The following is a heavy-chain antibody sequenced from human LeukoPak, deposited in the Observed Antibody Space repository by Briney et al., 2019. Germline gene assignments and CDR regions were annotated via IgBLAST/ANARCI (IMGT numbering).Heavy chain of an antibody. CDR1: GFTFSNAW. J-gene: IGHJ6*02. Sequence: GGSLRLSCAASGFTFSNAWMSWVRQAPGKGLEWVGRIKSKTDGGTTDYAAPVKGRFTISRDDSKNTLYLQMNSLTTEDTAVYYCTTRPGIAAAGTYFYYGMDVWGQGTTVTVSS. CDR3: TTRPGIAAAGTYFYYGMDV. CDR2: IKSKTDGGTT. V-gene: IGHV3-15*01. D-gene: IGHD6-13*01.